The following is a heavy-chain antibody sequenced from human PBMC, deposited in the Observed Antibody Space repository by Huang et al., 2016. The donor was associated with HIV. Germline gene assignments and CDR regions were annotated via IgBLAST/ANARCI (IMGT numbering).Heavy chain of an antibody. J-gene: IGHJ6*03. D-gene: IGHD4-17*01. CDR3: SPTGDDYFYYYMDV. CDR2: VRRIAFGGAS. Sequence: VESGGDAVQSGRSLRLSCRGSGFIFNDFAINWFRQSPRKGLGWIGFVRRIAFGGASKSAPSVKDRFSVSRDEAKNVAFLQMENLQVDDTAVYYCSPTGDDYFYYYMDVWGNGTTVSVS. CDR1: GFIFNDFA. V-gene: IGHV3-49*03.